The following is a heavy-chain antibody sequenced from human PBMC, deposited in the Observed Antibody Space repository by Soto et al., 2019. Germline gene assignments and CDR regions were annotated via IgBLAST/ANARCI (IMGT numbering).Heavy chain of an antibody. J-gene: IGHJ5*02. CDR2: IIPIFGTA. CDR1: GGTFSSYA. CDR3: ASEVIVVVPADMLSWFDP. Sequence: QVQLVQSGAEVKKPGSSVKVSCKASGGTFSSYAISWVRQAPGQGLEWMGGIIPIFGTANYAQKFQGRVTITADESTSTAYMERSSRRSENTAVYYCASEVIVVVPADMLSWFDPWGQGTLVTVSS. D-gene: IGHD2-2*01. V-gene: IGHV1-69*01.